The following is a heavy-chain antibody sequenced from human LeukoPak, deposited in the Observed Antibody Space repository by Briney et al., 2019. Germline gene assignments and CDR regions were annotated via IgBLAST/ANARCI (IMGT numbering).Heavy chain of an antibody. Sequence: KPGGSLRLSCAASGFTFSNFAMTWVRQAPGKGLEWVSSIVGSSSTYYADSLKGRFTISRDNAKNSLYLQMNSLRAEDTAVYYCARIGAGSSRDYWGQGTLVTVSP. J-gene: IGHJ4*02. D-gene: IGHD6-13*01. CDR2: IVGSSST. CDR1: GFTFSNFA. V-gene: IGHV3-21*01. CDR3: ARIGAGSSRDY.